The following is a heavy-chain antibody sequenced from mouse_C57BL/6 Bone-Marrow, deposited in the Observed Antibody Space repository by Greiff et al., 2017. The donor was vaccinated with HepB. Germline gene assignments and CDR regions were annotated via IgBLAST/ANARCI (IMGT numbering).Heavy chain of an antibody. Sequence: VQLKQSGAELVRAGASVKLSCTASGFNIKDDYMHWVKQRPEQGLEWIGWIDPENGDTEYASKFQGKATITADTSSNTAYLQLSSLTSEDTAVYYCTQLTGTRFAYWGQGTLVTVSA. CDR2: IDPENGDT. CDR3: TQLTGTRFAY. D-gene: IGHD4-1*01. J-gene: IGHJ3*01. V-gene: IGHV14-4*01. CDR1: GFNIKDDY.